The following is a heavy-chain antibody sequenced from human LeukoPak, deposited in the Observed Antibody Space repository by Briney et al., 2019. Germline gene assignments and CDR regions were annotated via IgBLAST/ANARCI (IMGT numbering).Heavy chain of an antibody. CDR3: ARHQGSGPTDY. J-gene: IGHJ4*02. V-gene: IGHV5-51*01. D-gene: IGHD3-10*01. CDR2: IYPGDSDT. Sequence: GESLNISCKGSGYSFTSNWIGWARQMPGKGLEFMGSIYPGDSDTIYNPSFEGQVTISADKSIRTAYLQCSSLKSSHTTLYCCARHQGSGPTDYWGAGNQGTVSS. CDR1: GYSFTSNW.